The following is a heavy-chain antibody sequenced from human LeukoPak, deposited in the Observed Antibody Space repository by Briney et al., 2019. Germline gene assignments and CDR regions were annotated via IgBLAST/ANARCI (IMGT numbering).Heavy chain of an antibody. D-gene: IGHD3-22*01. CDR3: ATLDYFDSSTYGDY. CDR2: IWYDGSNI. Sequence: PGTSLRLSCAASGLSFSSHGMHWVRQAPGKGLEWVAVIWYDGSNIYYTDSVKGRFTISRDNSKNTLYLQMNSLRAEDTAVYYCATLDYFDSSTYGDYWGQGTLVTVSS. J-gene: IGHJ4*02. CDR1: GLSFSSHG. V-gene: IGHV3-33*03.